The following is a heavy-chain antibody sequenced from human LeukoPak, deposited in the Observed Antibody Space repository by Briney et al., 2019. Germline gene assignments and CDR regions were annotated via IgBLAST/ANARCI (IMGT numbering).Heavy chain of an antibody. J-gene: IGHJ5*02. V-gene: IGHV4-31*03. Sequence: SQTLSLTCTVSGGSISSGGYYWSWIRQHPGKGLEWIGYIYYSGSTYYNPSLKSRVTISVDTSKNQFSLKLSSVTAADTAVYYCARGPCRAAAGCNWFDPWGQGTLVTVSS. CDR2: IYYSGST. D-gene: IGHD6-13*01. CDR1: GGSISSGGYY. CDR3: ARGPCRAAAGCNWFDP.